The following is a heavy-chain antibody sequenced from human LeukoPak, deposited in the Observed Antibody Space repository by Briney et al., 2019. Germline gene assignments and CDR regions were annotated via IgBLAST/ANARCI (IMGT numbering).Heavy chain of an antibody. CDR1: GGSFSGYY. J-gene: IGHJ4*02. Sequence: SGTLSLTCAVYGGSFSGYYWSWIRQPPGKGLEWIGEINHSGSTNYNPSLKSRITISVDTSKNQFSLKLSSVTAADTAVYYCARLAQWLVRGRFDYWGQGTLVTVSS. D-gene: IGHD6-19*01. CDR3: ARLAQWLVRGRFDY. V-gene: IGHV4-34*01. CDR2: INHSGST.